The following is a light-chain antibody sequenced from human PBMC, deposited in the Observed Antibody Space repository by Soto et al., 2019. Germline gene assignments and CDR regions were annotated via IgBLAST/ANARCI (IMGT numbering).Light chain of an antibody. J-gene: IGKJ5*01. V-gene: IGKV1-39*01. CDR2: GAS. CDR1: QSIGTY. CDR3: QQTYTTPEIP. Sequence: GDRVPIHCLASQSIGTYLNWYQQKPGKAPNLLMYGASYLKSGVPTRFSGSGSGTDFTLTISSLQPEDFAIYYCQQTYTTPEIPVDQGTRLAIK.